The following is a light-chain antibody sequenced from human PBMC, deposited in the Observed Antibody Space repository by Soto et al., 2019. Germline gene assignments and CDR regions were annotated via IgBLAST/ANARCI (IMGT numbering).Light chain of an antibody. CDR1: QDISSY. V-gene: IGKV1-9*01. Sequence: DIQLTQSPSFLSASVGDRVTITCRASQDISSYLAWYQQRPGKVPRFLTHSASTLQSGVPSRFSATGSGTTFTLIISSLQPEDIATYYCQQLNRFPRTFGQGTKVEV. CDR2: SAS. CDR3: QQLNRFPRT. J-gene: IGKJ1*01.